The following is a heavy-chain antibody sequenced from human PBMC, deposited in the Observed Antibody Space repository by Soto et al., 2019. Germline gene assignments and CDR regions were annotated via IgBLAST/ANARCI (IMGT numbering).Heavy chain of an antibody. Sequence: QVQLVESGGGVVQPGRSLRLSCAASGFTFSSYGMHWVRQAPGKGLEWVAGISYDGSNKYSAASVKGRFTISRDNSKNTGYLQINSLRAEDTAMYYCAKVVTYYDLWSGYFDYCGQGTLVTVSS. D-gene: IGHD3-3*01. CDR1: GFTFSSYG. CDR3: AKVVTYYDLWSGYFDY. CDR2: ISYDGSNK. J-gene: IGHJ4*02. V-gene: IGHV3-30*18.